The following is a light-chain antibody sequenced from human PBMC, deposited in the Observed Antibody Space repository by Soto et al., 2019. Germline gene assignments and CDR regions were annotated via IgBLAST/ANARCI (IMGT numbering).Light chain of an antibody. V-gene: IGKV1-39*01. Sequence: IQVTQNPSSLSASLGDRVTITCRASQSISSYLNWYQQKPRKAPKVLIYAASSLQSGVPSRFSGSGSGTDFTLTISSLQPEDFATYYCQQSYSTPPTFGQGSMV. J-gene: IGKJ1*01. CDR1: QSISSY. CDR2: AAS. CDR3: QQSYSTPPT.